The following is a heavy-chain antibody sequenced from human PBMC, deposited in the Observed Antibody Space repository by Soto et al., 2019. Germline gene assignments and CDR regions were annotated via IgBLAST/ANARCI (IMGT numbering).Heavy chain of an antibody. CDR3: ARGVVPKNWFDP. D-gene: IGHD2-15*01. CDR1: GGTLSSYA. J-gene: IGHJ5*02. CDR2: IIPIFGTA. V-gene: IGHV1-69*13. Sequence: ASVKVSCKASGGTLSSYAISWVRQAPGQGLEWMGGIIPIFGTANYAQKFQGRVTITADESTSTAYMELSSLRSEDTAVYYCARGVVPKNWFDPWGQGTLVTVSS.